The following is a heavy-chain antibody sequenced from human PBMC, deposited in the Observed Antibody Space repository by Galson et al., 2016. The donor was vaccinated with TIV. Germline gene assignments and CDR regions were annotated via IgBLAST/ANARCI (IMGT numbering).Heavy chain of an antibody. CDR2: TYCRSRCYY. J-gene: IGHJ3*01. CDR3: RARGDSRAHDVFDF. CDR1: GDSVSSNSAA. D-gene: IGHD3-3*01. V-gene: IGHV6-1*01. Sequence: CAISGDSVSSNSAAWNWIRQSPSRGLEWLGRTYCRSRCYYDYAVSVKSRITIESDTSKNQFSLQLNSVTSEDTAVYYCRARGDSRAHDVFDFWGRGTMVTVSS.